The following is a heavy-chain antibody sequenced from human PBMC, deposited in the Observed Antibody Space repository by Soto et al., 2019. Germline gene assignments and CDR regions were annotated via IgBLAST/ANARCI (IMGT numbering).Heavy chain of an antibody. J-gene: IGHJ3*02. CDR3: ARRDGYNLRSYDSFDI. CDR1: GGTFSSYA. V-gene: IGHV1-69*13. Sequence: SVKVSCKASGGTFSSYAISWVRQAPGQGLEWMGGIIPIFGTANYAQKFQGRVTITADESTSTAYMELSSLRSEDTAVYYCARRDGYNLRSYDSFDIWGQGTMVTVSS. CDR2: IIPIFGTA. D-gene: IGHD5-12*01.